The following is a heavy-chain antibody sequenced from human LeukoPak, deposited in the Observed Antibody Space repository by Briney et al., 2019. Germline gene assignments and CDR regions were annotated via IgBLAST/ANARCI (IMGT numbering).Heavy chain of an antibody. CDR3: ARHGQFSSGWNPFDY. V-gene: IGHV4-39*01. CDR1: GGSISSSTYS. D-gene: IGHD6-19*01. CDR2: IYYSGRT. Sequence: PSETLSLTCSVSGGSISSSTYSWGWIRQPPGKGLEYIGSIYYSGRTYYNPSLKSRVTISVDTSKNQFSLKLSSVTAAATAVYYCARHGQFSSGWNPFDYWGQGTLVTVSS. J-gene: IGHJ4*02.